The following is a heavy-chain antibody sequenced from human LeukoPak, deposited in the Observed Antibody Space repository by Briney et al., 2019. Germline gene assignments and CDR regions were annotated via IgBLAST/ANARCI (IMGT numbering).Heavy chain of an antibody. CDR3: AKDIGSGSYYNFDY. J-gene: IGHJ4*02. CDR2: ISWNSGSI. V-gene: IGHV3-9*01. D-gene: IGHD1-26*01. Sequence: GRSLRLSCAASGFTFDDYAMHWVRHAPGKGLEWVSGISWNSGSIGYADSVKGRFTISRDNAKNSLYLQMNSLRAEDTALYYCAKDIGSGSYYNFDYWGQGTLVTVSS. CDR1: GFTFDDYA.